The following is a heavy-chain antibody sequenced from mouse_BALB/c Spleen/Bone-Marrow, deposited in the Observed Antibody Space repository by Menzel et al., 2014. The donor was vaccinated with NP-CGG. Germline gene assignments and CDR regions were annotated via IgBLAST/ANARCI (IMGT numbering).Heavy chain of an antibody. CDR2: INPDSSTI. D-gene: IGHD2-3*01. CDR3: TRLGYYGGSAY. Sequence: VQLKESGGGLVQPGGSLKLSCAASGFDFSRYWMSWVRQAPGKGLEWIGEINPDSSTINYTPSLKDKLIISRDNAKNTLHLQMSKVRSEDTALYYCTRLGYYGGSAYWGQGTLVTVSA. V-gene: IGHV4-1*02. CDR1: GFDFSRYW. J-gene: IGHJ3*01.